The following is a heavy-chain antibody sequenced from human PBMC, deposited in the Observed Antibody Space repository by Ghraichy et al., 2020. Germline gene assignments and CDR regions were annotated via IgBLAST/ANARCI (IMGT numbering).Heavy chain of an antibody. CDR3: ATARYCACGSCPRYFDS. V-gene: IGHV4-34*01. CDR1: GESFSAYF. J-gene: IGHJ4*02. Sequence: SQTLSLTCDVYGESFSAYFRSWIRQPPGKGLEWIGEINHGGSTNYNPSLKRRVTISVDTSKNQFSLRLSSVTAADTAVYYWATARYCACGSCPRYFDSWGQGTLVTVSS. CDR2: INHGGST. D-gene: IGHD2-15*01.